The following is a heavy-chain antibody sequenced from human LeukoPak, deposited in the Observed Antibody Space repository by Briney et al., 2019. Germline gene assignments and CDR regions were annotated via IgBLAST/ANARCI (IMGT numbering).Heavy chain of an antibody. D-gene: IGHD5-18*01. CDR3: ARGRYSYGYLVPDYFDY. J-gene: IGHJ4*02. CDR2: INPSGGST. CDR1: GYTFTSYY. V-gene: IGHV1-46*01. Sequence: GASVKVSCKASGYTFTSYYMHWVRQAPGQGLEWMGIINPSGGSTSYAQKFQGRVTMTRDMSTSTVYMELSSLRSEDTAVYYCARGRYSYGYLVPDYFDYWGQGTLATVSS.